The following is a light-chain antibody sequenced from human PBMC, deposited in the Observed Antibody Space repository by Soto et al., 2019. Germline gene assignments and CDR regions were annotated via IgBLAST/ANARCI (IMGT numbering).Light chain of an antibody. CDR1: QSIRNY. CDR3: QQRSNWPLT. J-gene: IGKJ3*01. V-gene: IGKV3-11*01. CDR2: DAS. Sequence: EIVLTQSPATLSLSPGERATLSCRASQSIRNYLAWYQQKPGQSPRLLIYDASNRATDVPARFSGSGSGTDFTLSISSLEPEDFAFYFCQQRSNWPLTFGPGTKVDI.